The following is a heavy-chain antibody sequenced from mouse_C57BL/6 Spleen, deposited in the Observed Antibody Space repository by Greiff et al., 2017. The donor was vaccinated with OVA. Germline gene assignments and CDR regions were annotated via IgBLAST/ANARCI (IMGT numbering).Heavy chain of an antibody. CDR3: ASDDGYYVSAMDF. D-gene: IGHD2-3*01. J-gene: IGHJ4*01. CDR1: GYAFSSYW. V-gene: IGHV1-80*01. Sequence: VKLQESGAELVKPGASVKISCKASGYAFSSYWMNWVKQRPGKGLEWIGQIYPGDGDTNYNGKFKGKATLTADKSSSTAYMQLSSLTSEDSAVYFCASDDGYYVSAMDFWGQGTSVTVSS. CDR2: IYPGDGDT.